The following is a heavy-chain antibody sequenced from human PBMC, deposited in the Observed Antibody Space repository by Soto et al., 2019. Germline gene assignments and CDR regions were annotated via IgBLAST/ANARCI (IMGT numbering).Heavy chain of an antibody. CDR1: GYTLTELS. D-gene: IGHD1-1*01. V-gene: IGHV1-24*01. Sequence: ASVKDSCKVSGYTLTELSMHWVRQAPGKGLEWMGGFDPEDGETIYAQKFQGRVTMTEDTSTDTAYMELSSLRSEDTAVYYCATDIFDRAILYNSSYRQRAFDIWGQGTMVTVSS. CDR3: ATDIFDRAILYNSSYRQRAFDI. CDR2: FDPEDGET. J-gene: IGHJ3*02.